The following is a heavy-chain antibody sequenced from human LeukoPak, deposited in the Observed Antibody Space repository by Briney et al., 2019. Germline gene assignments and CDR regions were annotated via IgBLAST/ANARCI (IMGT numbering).Heavy chain of an antibody. V-gene: IGHV4-59*01. D-gene: IGHD4-17*01. CDR3: ARDPAGDYGY. CDR2: VHNRGIT. J-gene: IGHJ4*02. CDR1: GVSISSYY. Sequence: SETLSLTCSVSGVSISSYYWSWIRQPPGKGLEWIWYVHNRGITKYNPSLKGRVTMSVDTSKSQFSLKLTSVTAADTAVYFSARDPAGDYGYWGQRTLVTVSS.